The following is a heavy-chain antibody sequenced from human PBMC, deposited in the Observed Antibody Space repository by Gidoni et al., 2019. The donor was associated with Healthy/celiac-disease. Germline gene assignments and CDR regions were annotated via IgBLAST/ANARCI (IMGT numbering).Heavy chain of an antibody. D-gene: IGHD6-19*01. Sequence: EVQLVESGGGLVQPGGSLRLSCAASGFTSSSYDMNWVCRAPGKGLEWVSYISSRGRSIYYANSVKGRFTTPRENTKNSLYLQMNSLRAEDTAVYYCARVGVWGAVAGTEFDYWGQGTLVTVSS. CDR1: GFTSSSYD. J-gene: IGHJ4*02. V-gene: IGHV3-48*03. CDR3: ARVGVWGAVAGTEFDY. CDR2: ISSRGRSI.